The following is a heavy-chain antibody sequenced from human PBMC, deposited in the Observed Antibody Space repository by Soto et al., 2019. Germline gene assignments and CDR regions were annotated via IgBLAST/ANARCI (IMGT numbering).Heavy chain of an antibody. CDR2: ISTYNGDT. D-gene: IGHD6-19*01. CDR3: ARGGSLQWLVSPPNYEFAN. Sequence: ASVKVSCKASGYTSTNYGLSWVRQAPGQGLEWMGWISTYNGDTNYAQKVQGRVTMTTDTSTSTAYMELSSLRFEDTAVYYCARGGSLQWLVSPPNYEFANRGQGTPVTSSS. V-gene: IGHV1-18*01. CDR1: GYTSTNYG. J-gene: IGHJ4*02.